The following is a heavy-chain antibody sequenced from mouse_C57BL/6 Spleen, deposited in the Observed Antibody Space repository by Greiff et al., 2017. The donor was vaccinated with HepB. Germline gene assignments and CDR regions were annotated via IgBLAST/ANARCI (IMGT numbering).Heavy chain of an antibody. CDR3: ARDKSSYYSNYDFAY. Sequence: EVKVVESGGGLVKPGGSLKLSCAASGFTFSSYAMSWVRQTPEKRLEWVATISDGGSYTYYPDNVKGRFTISRDNAKNNLYLQMSHLKSEDTAMYYCARDKSSYYSNYDFAYWGQGTLVTVSA. D-gene: IGHD2-5*01. V-gene: IGHV5-4*01. J-gene: IGHJ3*01. CDR2: ISDGGSYT. CDR1: GFTFSSYA.